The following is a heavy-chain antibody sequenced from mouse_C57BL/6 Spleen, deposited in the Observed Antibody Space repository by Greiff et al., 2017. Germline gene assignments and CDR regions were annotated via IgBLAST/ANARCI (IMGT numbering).Heavy chain of an antibody. V-gene: IGHV1-64*01. CDR2: IHPNSGST. J-gene: IGHJ4*01. CDR3: ARRGEYDAVDY. Sequence: QVQLKQPGAELVKPGASVKLSCKASGYTFTSYWMHWVKQRPGQGLEWIGMIHPNSGSTNYNEKFKSKATLTVDQSSSTAYMHLSSLTSEDSAFYYCARRGEYDAVDYWGQGTSVTVSS. CDR1: GYTFTSYW. D-gene: IGHD2-14*01.